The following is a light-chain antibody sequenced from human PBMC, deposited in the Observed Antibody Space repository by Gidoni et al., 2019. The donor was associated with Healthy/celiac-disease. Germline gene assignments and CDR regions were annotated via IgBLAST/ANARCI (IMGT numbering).Light chain of an antibody. CDR1: QSISSY. J-gene: IGKJ3*01. CDR3: QQLNSYPPT. CDR2: AAS. V-gene: IGKV1-9*01. Sequence: DSQLTKSPSFLSASVGDRVTITCRASQSISSYLAWYQQTPGIDPKLLIYAASTLQSEVPSSFSSSGSCTAFTLPIISLQPAEFSTFYCQQLNSYPPTFGPXTKVDIK.